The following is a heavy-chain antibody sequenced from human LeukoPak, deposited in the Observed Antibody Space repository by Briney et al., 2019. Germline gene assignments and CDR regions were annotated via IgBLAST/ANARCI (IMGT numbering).Heavy chain of an antibody. CDR1: GFTVTTSY. J-gene: IGHJ4*02. CDR3: ATRVTAGN. V-gene: IGHV3-53*01. D-gene: IGHD2-2*01. Sequence: GGSLRLSCAASGFTVTTSYMSWVRQAPGKGLEWVSVIYSGGTRNYADSVKGRFTISRDNSKNTLFLQMNSLRVEDTAVYYCATRVTAGNWGQGTLVTVSS. CDR2: IYSGGTR.